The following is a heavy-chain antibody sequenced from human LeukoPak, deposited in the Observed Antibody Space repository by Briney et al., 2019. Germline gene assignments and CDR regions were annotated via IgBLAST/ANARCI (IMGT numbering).Heavy chain of an antibody. CDR2: IWYDGSNK. Sequence: GGSLRLSCAASGFTFSSYGMHWVRQAPGKGLEWVAVIWYDGSNKYYADSVKGRFTISRDNSKNTLYLQMNSLRAEDTAVYYCARDKFKEMVVAVDIWGQGTMVTVPS. CDR3: ARDKFKEMVVAVDI. D-gene: IGHD2-15*01. CDR1: GFTFSSYG. V-gene: IGHV3-33*01. J-gene: IGHJ3*02.